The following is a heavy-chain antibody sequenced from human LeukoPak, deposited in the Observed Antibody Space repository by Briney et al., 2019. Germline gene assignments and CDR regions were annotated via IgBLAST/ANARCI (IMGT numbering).Heavy chain of an antibody. CDR3: VTGGGYNGLDY. D-gene: IGHD5-12*01. J-gene: IGHJ4*02. CDR2: VLSRAGGGTI. Sequence: GESLRLSCAVSGLTFSNAWMNWVRQAPGKGLEWVGRVLSRAGGGTIDYAAPVKGRFTISRDDSKNALFLQMNSLRTEDTAVYYCVTGGGYNGLDYWGQGALVTVSS. CDR1: GLTFSNAW. V-gene: IGHV3-15*07.